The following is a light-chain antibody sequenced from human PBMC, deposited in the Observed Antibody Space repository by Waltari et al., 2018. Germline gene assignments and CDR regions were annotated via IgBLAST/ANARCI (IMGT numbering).Light chain of an antibody. CDR3: QQYKSLPRT. CDR1: QDINNY. V-gene: IGKV1-33*01. J-gene: IGKJ1*01. CDR2: DAS. Sequence: DIQMTQSPSSMSESVGDRVSITCPASQDINNYLSWYQQKPGKAPKLLIYDASNLETGVPSRFSGSGSGTDFTFTINSLHPEDIATYYCQQYKSLPRTFGQGTKVQVK.